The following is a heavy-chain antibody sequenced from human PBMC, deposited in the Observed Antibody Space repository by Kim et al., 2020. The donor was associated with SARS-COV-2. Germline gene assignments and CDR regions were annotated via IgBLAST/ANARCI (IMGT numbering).Heavy chain of an antibody. CDR1: GFTFSSYG. J-gene: IGHJ3*02. Sequence: GGSLRLSCAASGFTFSSYGMHWVRQAPGKGLEWVAVISYDGSNKYYADSVKGRFTISRDNSKNTLYLQMNSLRAEDTAVYYCARALLYADRRRVDAFDI. D-gene: IGHD3-10*01. CDR3: ARALLYADRRRVDAFDI. CDR2: ISYDGSNK. V-gene: IGHV3-33*05.